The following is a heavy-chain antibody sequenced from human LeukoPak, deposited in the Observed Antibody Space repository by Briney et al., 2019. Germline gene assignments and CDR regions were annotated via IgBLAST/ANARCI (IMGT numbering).Heavy chain of an antibody. D-gene: IGHD3-3*01. CDR3: AKDYNLLRWIFGEAMVYFDY. V-gene: IGHV3-23*01. Sequence: QPGGSLRLSCAASGFTFSSYVMIWVRQAPEKGLEWVSAISGSGGTTWYADSVKGRFTISRDNSKNTLYLQMNSLRAEDTAVYYCAKDYNLLRWIFGEAMVYFDYWGRGTLVTVSS. CDR2: ISGSGGTT. CDR1: GFTFSSYV. J-gene: IGHJ4*02.